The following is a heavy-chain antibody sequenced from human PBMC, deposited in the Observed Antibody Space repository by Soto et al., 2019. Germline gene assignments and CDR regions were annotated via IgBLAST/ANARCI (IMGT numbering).Heavy chain of an antibody. CDR3: VRVVAIPGYPDN. CDR1: GATFSSYA. J-gene: IGHJ4*02. CDR2: IVPTVDTS. D-gene: IGHD5-12*01. Sequence: QVQLVQSGAEVRQPASSVKVSCKTSGATFSSYAITWVRQAPGQGLEWMGGIVPTVDTSTYAQKFQGIVTTTAYNFTNIDYMELSSLRSDDTAVYYCVRVVAIPGYPDNWGQGTLVTVSS. V-gene: IGHV1-69*14.